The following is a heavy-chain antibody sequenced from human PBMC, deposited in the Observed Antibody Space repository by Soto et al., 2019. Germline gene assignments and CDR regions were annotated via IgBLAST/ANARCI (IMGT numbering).Heavy chain of an antibody. Sequence: GGSLRLSCAASGFTFSSYGMHWVRQAPGKGLEWVAVISYDGSNKYYADSVKGRFTISRDNSKNTLYLQMNSLRAEDTAVYYCAKVVRGSDSSSSRGYYYYYGMDVWGQGTTVTVSS. CDR2: ISYDGSNK. CDR3: AKVVRGSDSSSSRGYYYYYGMDV. V-gene: IGHV3-30*18. D-gene: IGHD6-6*01. CDR1: GFTFSSYG. J-gene: IGHJ6*02.